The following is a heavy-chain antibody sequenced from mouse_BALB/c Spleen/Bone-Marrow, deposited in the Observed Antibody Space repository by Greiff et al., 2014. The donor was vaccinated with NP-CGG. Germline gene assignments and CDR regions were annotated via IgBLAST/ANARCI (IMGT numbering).Heavy chain of an antibody. J-gene: IGHJ2*01. V-gene: IGHV5-9-3*01. CDR2: ISSGGSYT. CDR3: ARQGYHRYDGRGFDY. CDR1: GFTFSSYA. D-gene: IGHD2-14*01. Sequence: DVQLQESGGGLVKPGGSLKLSCAASGFTFSSYAMSWVRQTPEKRLEWVATISSGGSYTYYPDSVKGRFTISRDNAKNTPYLQMSSLRSEDTAMYYSARQGYHRYDGRGFDYWGQGTTLTVSS.